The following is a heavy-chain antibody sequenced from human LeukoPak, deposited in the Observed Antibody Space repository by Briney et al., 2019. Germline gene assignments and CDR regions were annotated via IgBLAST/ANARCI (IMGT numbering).Heavy chain of an antibody. D-gene: IGHD3-10*01. CDR1: GFTFSSYA. CDR3: AKDRRYGSGTLDY. Sequence: GGSLRLSCAASGFTFSSYAMSWVRQAPGKGLEWVSAISGSGGSTYYADSVKGRFTISRDDSKNTLYLQMNSLRAEDTAVYYCAKDRRYGSGTLDYWGQGTLITVSS. J-gene: IGHJ4*02. CDR2: ISGSGGST. V-gene: IGHV3-23*01.